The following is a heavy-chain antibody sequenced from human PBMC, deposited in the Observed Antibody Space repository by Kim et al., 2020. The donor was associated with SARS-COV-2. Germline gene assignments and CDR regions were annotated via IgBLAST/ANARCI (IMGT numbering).Heavy chain of an antibody. J-gene: IGHJ4*02. V-gene: IGHV4-59*13. CDR3: MRDGGVAVTTGDY. D-gene: IGHD4-4*01. CDR1: GGSINTYY. Sequence: SETLSLTCTVSGGSINTYYWSWVRQPPGKGLEWIGLVHSSGTTSYTPSLESRLTISVDTSKNQFSLNLRSVTAADTAIYYCMRDGGVAVTTGDYWGRGSLVTVSS. CDR2: VHSSGTT.